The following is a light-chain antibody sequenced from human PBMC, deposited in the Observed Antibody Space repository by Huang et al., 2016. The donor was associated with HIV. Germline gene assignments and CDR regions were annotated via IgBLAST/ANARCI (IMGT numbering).Light chain of an antibody. CDR3: QQYDNLPLT. CDR2: DAS. Sequence: DIQMTQSPSSLSASVGDRVTITCQASQDISNYLNWYQQKPGKAPKLLIYDASSLETGVPSRFSRSGSGTDFTFTFSSLQPEDIATYYCQQYDNLPLTFGGGTKVEIK. CDR1: QDISNY. V-gene: IGKV1-33*01. J-gene: IGKJ4*01.